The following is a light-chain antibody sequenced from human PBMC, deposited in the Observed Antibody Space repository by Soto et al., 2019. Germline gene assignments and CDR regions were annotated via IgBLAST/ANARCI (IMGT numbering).Light chain of an antibody. CDR2: RNN. V-gene: IGLV1-47*01. CDR3: AAWDDSLSGVYV. J-gene: IGLJ1*01. CDR1: SSNIGSNY. Sequence: QSVLTQPPSASVTPGQRVTISCSGSSSNIGSNYVYWYQQLPGTAPKLLIYRNNQRPSGVPDRFSGSKSGTSASLAISGLRSEDEADYYCAAWDDSLSGVYVFGTGTKVPVL.